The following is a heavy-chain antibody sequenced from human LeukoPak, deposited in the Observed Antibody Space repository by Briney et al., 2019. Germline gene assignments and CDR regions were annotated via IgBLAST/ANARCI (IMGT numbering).Heavy chain of an antibody. CDR2: LSASGSST. CDR3: AKAISTSYWSYFGY. J-gene: IGHJ4*02. V-gene: IGHV3-23*01. CDR1: GFTFFIYA. Sequence: GGSLRLSCADSGFTFFIYAISWVRQAPGKGLEWVSALSASGSSTYYADSVKGRLTISSDNSKHTPYLQMNTLRAEDTAVYSCAKAISTSYWSYFGYWGPGTLVTVSS. D-gene: IGHD2-2*01.